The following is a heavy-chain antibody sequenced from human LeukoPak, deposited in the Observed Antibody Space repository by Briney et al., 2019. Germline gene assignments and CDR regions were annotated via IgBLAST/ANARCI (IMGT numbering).Heavy chain of an antibody. CDR2: ISAYNGNT. V-gene: IGHV1-18*01. CDR1: GYTFTSYG. J-gene: IGHJ5*02. CDR3: ARRAGLEGGFWSGYWKGENWFDP. Sequence: GASVKVSCKASGYTFTSYGISWVRQAPGQGLEWMGWISAYNGNTNYAQKLQGRVTMTTDTSTSTAYMELRSLRSDDTAVYYCARRAGLEGGFWSGYWKGENWFDPWGQGTLVTVSS. D-gene: IGHD3-3*01.